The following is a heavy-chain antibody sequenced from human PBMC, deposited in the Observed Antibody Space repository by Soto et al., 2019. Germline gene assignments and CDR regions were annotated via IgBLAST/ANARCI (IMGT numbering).Heavy chain of an antibody. Sequence: QLQLVQSGTEVKEPGSSVKVSCKAPGGTFSTSSLVWVRQGPGQGLKWMGGIIPIFARTNFAQKFQGRVTCSADESTRTTCMELRSLTSEDTAIYYCARDVVRSTAGDSWGQGTLVTVAS. D-gene: IGHD2-15*01. CDR3: ARDVVRSTAGDS. CDR2: IIPIFART. CDR1: GGTFSTSS. J-gene: IGHJ4*02. V-gene: IGHV1-69*01.